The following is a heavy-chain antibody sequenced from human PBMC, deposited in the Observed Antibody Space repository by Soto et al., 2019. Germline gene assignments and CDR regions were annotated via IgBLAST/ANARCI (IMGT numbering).Heavy chain of an antibody. D-gene: IGHD3-10*01. V-gene: IGHV4-59*01. CDR1: GGSISSYY. J-gene: IGHJ4*02. CDR3: ARVKSWGVDY. CDR2: IYYSGST. Sequence: ASETLSLTCTVSGGSISSYYWSWIRQPPGKGLEWIGYIYYSGSTNYNPSLKTRVTISVDTSKNQFSLRLSSVTAADTAVYYCARVKSWGVDYWGQGTLVTVSS.